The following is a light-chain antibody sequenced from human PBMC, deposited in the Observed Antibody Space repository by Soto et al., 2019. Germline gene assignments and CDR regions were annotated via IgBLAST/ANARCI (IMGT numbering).Light chain of an antibody. CDR1: QSVSSSY. J-gene: IGKJ1*01. Sequence: EIVLTQSPGTLSLTPGERATLSCRASQSVSSSYFAWYQQKPGQAPRLLIYGASSRATGIPDRFSGSGSGTDFTITISRLEPEDFAVYYCQQYGSSPGTFGQGTKVEIK. V-gene: IGKV3-20*01. CDR3: QQYGSSPGT. CDR2: GAS.